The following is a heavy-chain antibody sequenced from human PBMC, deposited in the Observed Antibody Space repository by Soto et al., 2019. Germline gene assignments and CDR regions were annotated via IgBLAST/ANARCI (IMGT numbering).Heavy chain of an antibody. Sequence: GGSLRLSCAASGFTVSRSYMTWVRQAPGKGLECVSIIYSGGSTFYADSVKGRFTISRDNSKNTLYLQMNSLRAEDTAVYFCARASDSYDVSGYYVYWCQGALVTV. D-gene: IGHD3-22*01. CDR2: IYSGGST. V-gene: IGHV3-53*01. CDR3: ARASDSYDVSGYYVY. J-gene: IGHJ4*01. CDR1: GFTVSRSY.